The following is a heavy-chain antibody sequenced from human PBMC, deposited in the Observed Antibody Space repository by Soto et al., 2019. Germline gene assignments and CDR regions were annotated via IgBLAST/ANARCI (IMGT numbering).Heavy chain of an antibody. V-gene: IGHV6-1*01. CDR1: GDSVSSNSAA. Sequence: SQTLSLTCAISGDSVSSNSAAWNWIRQSPSRGLEWLGRTYYRSKWYNDYAVSVQSRITINPDTSKNQFSLQLNSVTPEDTAVYYCARGPGVQQLVDYFQHWGQGTLVTVSS. CDR2: TYYRSKWYN. J-gene: IGHJ1*01. D-gene: IGHD6-13*01. CDR3: ARGPGVQQLVDYFQH.